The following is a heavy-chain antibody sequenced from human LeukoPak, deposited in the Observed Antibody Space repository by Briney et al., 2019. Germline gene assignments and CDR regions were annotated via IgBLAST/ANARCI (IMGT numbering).Heavy chain of an antibody. D-gene: IGHD6-19*01. V-gene: IGHV1-18*04. J-gene: IGHJ4*02. CDR1: GYTFTGYY. Sequence: GASVKVSCKASGYTFTGYYMHWVRQAPGQGLEWMGWISAYNGNTNYAQKLQGRVTMTTDTSTSTAYMELRSLRSDDTAVYYCARGGTARGIAVAGILNYWGQGTLVTVSS. CDR2: ISAYNGNT. CDR3: ARGGTARGIAVAGILNY.